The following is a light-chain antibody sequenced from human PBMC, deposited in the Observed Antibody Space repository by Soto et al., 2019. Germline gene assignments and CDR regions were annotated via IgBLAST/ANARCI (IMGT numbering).Light chain of an antibody. Sequence: EIVLTQSPGTLSLSPGERATLSCRASQSVSSSYLAWYQQKPGQAPRLLIYGASSRATGIPDRFSGSGSGKEFTLNISRLEPEDFAVYYCQQYCSSPRTFGQGTKLEIK. V-gene: IGKV3-20*01. CDR3: QQYCSSPRT. J-gene: IGKJ2*01. CDR2: GAS. CDR1: QSVSSSY.